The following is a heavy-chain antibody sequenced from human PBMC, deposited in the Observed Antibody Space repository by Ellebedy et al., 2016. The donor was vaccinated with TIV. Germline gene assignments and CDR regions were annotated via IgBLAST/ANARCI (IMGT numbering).Heavy chain of an antibody. CDR2: SNAGNGNT. Sequence: AASVKVSCKASGYTFTSYAMHSVRQAPGQRLEWMGWSNAGNGNTKYSQKFQGRVTSTRDTSASTAYMELNSLRSEDTAVYYWARGGDDQQWLAQFDYWGQGTLVTVSS. CDR3: ARGGDDQQWLAQFDY. CDR1: GYTFTSYA. V-gene: IGHV1-3*01. J-gene: IGHJ4*02. D-gene: IGHD6-19*01.